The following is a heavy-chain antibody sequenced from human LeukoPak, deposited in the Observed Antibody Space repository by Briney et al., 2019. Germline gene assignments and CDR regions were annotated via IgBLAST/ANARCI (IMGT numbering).Heavy chain of an antibody. CDR3: ARHSRAVAGYYYYYYGMDV. V-gene: IGHV4-39*01. J-gene: IGHJ6*02. CDR2: IYYSGST. D-gene: IGHD6-19*01. CDR1: GGSTSSSSYY. Sequence: SETLPLTCTVSGGSTSSSSYYWGWIRQPPGKGLEWIGSIYYSGSTYYNPSLKSRVTISVDTSKNQFSLKLSSVTAADTAVYYCARHSRAVAGYYYYYYGMDVWGQGTTVTVSS.